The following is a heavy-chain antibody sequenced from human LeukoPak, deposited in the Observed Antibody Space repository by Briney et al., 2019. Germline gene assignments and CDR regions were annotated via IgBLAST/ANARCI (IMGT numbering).Heavy chain of an antibody. Sequence: GGSLRLSCAASGFTFSSYGMHWVRQAPRKGLERVAFIRYDGRNKYYADSVNGRFTISRDNSKNTLYLQMNSLRAEDTAVYYCARDGYCSGGSGSDAFDIWGQGTMVTVSS. CDR1: GFTFSSYG. CDR3: ARDGYCSGGSGSDAFDI. D-gene: IGHD2-15*01. V-gene: IGHV3-30*02. J-gene: IGHJ3*02. CDR2: IRYDGRNK.